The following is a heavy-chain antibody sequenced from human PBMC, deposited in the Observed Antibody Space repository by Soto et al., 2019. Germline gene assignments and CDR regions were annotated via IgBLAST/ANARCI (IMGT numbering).Heavy chain of an antibody. V-gene: IGHV4-31*03. CDR1: PGSISSGSYS. CDR2: IYYSGST. Sequence: PTETLSLTGTLSPGSISSGSYSRPWIPQNQRKGLEWIEYIYYSGSTYYNPSLKSRVTISEDTSKNQFSLKLSSVTAADTAVYYCARIYYYSYNMDVWGKGTTVTVSS. CDR3: ARIYYYSYNMDV. J-gene: IGHJ6*03.